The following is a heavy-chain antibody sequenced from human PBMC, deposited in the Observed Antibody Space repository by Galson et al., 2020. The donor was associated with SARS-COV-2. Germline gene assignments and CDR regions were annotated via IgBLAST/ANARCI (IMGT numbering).Heavy chain of an antibody. CDR3: ARAAVAATALDY. CDR1: GFTFSSYA. CDR2: ISYDGSNK. J-gene: IGHJ4*02. Sequence: GGSLRLSCAASGFTFSSYAMHWVRQAPGKGLEWVAVISYDGSNKYYADSVKGRFTISRDNSKNTLYLQMNSLRAEDTAVYYCARAAVAATALDYWGQGTLVTVSS. V-gene: IGHV3-30*01. D-gene: IGHD2-15*01.